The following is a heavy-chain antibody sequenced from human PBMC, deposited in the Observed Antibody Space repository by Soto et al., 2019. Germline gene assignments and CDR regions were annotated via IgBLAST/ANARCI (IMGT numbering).Heavy chain of an antibody. CDR2: IYYSGIT. V-gene: IGHV4-39*01. CDR1: GVSISNSSYY. CDR3: ARHGSN. J-gene: IGHJ4*02. Sequence: PSETLSLTCTVSGVSISNSSYYWGWILRPPGKGLEWIGTIYYSGITYYNPSLKSRVTIYVDTSKNQFSLKLTSVTAADTAVYYCARHGSNWGQGTLVTVSS.